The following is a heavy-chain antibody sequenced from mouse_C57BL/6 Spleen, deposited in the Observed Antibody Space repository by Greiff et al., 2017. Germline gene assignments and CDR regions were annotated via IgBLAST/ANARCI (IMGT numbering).Heavy chain of an antibody. J-gene: IGHJ2*01. CDR2: ISSCGDYI. D-gene: IGHD1-1*01. V-gene: IGHV5-9-1*02. Sequence: DVHLVESGEGLVKPGGSLKLSCAASGFTFSSYAMSWVRQTPEKRLEWVAYISSCGDYIYYADTVKGRFTISRDNARNTLYLQMSSLKSEDTAMYYCTRGGYGSLYYFDYWGQGTTLTVSS. CDR3: TRGGYGSLYYFDY. CDR1: GFTFSSYA.